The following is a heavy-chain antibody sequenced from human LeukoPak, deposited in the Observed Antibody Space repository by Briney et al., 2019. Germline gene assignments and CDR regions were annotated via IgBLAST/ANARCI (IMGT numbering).Heavy chain of an antibody. CDR3: ARQGYCSSTSCYYFDY. D-gene: IGHD2-2*01. J-gene: IGHJ4*02. V-gene: IGHV5-51*01. Sequence: GESLKISCKASGYISTSYWIGWVRQMPGKGLVWMGIIYPGDSNKRYSPSFQGQVTIPVDKSISTAYLQWNSLKASDTAMYYCARQGYCSSTSCYYFDYWGQGTLVTVSS. CDR2: IYPGDSNK. CDR1: GYISTSYW.